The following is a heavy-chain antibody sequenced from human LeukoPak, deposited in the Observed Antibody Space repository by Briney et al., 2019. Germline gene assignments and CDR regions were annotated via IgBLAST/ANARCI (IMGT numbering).Heavy chain of an antibody. CDR3: ARVWSSIQLVYNWFDP. D-gene: IGHD5-18*01. J-gene: IGHJ5*02. CDR1: AGSFSGYY. CDR2: INHSGST. V-gene: IGHV4-34*01. Sequence: SETLSLTCAVYAGSFSGYYWSWIRHPPGKGLEWIGEINHSGSTNYNPSLKSRATISVDTSKNQFSLKLSSVTAADTAVYYCARVWSSIQLVYNWFDPWGQGTLVTVSS.